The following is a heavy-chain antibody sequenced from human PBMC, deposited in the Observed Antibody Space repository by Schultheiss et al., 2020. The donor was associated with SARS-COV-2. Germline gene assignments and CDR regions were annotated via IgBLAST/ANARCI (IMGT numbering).Heavy chain of an antibody. CDR1: GFTFSSYA. D-gene: IGHD6-13*01. J-gene: IGHJ4*02. Sequence: GGSLRLSCAASGFTFSSYAMSWVRQAPGKGLEWVSAISGSGGSTYYADSVKGRFTISRDNSKNTLYLQMNSLRAEDTAVYYCARVDSSSWCFDYWGQGTLVTVSS. CDR3: ARVDSSSWCFDY. V-gene: IGHV3-23*01. CDR2: ISGSGGST.